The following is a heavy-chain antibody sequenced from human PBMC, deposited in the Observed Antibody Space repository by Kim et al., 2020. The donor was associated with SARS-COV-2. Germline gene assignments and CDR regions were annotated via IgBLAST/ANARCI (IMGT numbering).Heavy chain of an antibody. Sequence: ASVKVSCKASGYTFTSYYMHWVRQAPGQGLEWMGIINPSGGSTSYAQKFQGRVTMTRDTSTSTVYMELSSLRSEDTAVYYCARDRIELAADWDESFDYWGQGTLVTVSS. J-gene: IGHJ4*02. CDR1: GYTFTSYY. V-gene: IGHV1-46*01. CDR2: INPSGGST. D-gene: IGHD6-13*01. CDR3: ARDRIELAADWDESFDY.